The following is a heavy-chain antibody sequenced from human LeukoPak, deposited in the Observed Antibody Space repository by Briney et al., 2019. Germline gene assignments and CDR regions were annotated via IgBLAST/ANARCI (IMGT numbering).Heavy chain of an antibody. CDR2: IYYSGST. V-gene: IGHV4-39*01. CDR3: ASERIVGATTEPYYYYYYMDV. D-gene: IGHD1-26*01. CDR1: GGSISSSSYY. J-gene: IGHJ6*03. Sequence: SSETLSLTCTVSGGSISSSSYYWGWIRQPPGKGLEWIGSIYYSGSTYYNPSLKSRVTISVDTSKNQFSLKLSSVTAADTAVYYCASERIVGATTEPYYYYYYMDVWGKGTTVTISS.